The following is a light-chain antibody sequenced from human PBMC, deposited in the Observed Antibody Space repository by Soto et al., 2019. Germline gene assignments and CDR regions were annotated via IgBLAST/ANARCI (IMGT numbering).Light chain of an antibody. CDR3: CSYTTSSTYV. CDR1: SSDVGAYNY. Sequence: QSVLTQPASVSGSPGQSITISCTGTSSDVGAYNYVSWFQQHPGKAPKLMIYDVTNRPSGVSDRFSGPKSGNTAALTISGLQAEDEADYYCCSYTTSSTYVFGTGTKVTVL. CDR2: DVT. V-gene: IGLV2-14*03. J-gene: IGLJ1*01.